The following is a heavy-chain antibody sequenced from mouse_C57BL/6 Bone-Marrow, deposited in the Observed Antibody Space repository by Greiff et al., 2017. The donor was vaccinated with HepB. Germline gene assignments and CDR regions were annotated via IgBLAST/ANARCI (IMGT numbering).Heavy chain of an antibody. CDR2: IHPNSGST. CDR1: GYTFTSYW. D-gene: IGHD3-1*01. Sequence: QVHVKQPGAELVKPGASVKLSCKASGYTFTSYWMHWVKQRPGQGLEWIGMIHPNSGSTNYNEKFKSKATLTVDKSSSTAYMQLSSLTSEDAAVYYCAQDSGDYFDYWGQGTTLTVSS. CDR3: AQDSGDYFDY. V-gene: IGHV1-64*01. J-gene: IGHJ2*01.